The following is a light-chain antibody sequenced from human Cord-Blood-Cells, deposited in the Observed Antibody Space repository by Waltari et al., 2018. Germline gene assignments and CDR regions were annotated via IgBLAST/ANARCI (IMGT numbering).Light chain of an antibody. CDR2: DAS. CDR3: QQRSNWPKT. CDR1: QSVSRY. V-gene: IGKV3-11*01. J-gene: IGKJ1*01. Sequence: EIVFTQSPATPSLSPGERATLSCRASQSVSRYLAWYQQKPGQAPRLLIYDASNRATGIPARFSGSGSGTDFTLTISSLGPEDFAVYYCQQRSNWPKTFGQGTKVEIK.